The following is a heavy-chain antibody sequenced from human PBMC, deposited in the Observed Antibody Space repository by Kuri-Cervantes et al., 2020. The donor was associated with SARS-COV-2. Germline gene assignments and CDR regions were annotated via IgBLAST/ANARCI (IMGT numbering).Heavy chain of an antibody. Sequence: GSLRLSCTVSGGSISSYYWSWIRQPPGKGLEWIGEIYHSGSTNYNPSLKSRVTISVDKSKNQFSLKLSSVTAADTAVYYCARKVGGGDLYYYGMDVWGQGTTVTVSS. D-gene: IGHD4-17*01. CDR3: ARKVGGGDLYYYGMDV. CDR1: GGSISSYY. J-gene: IGHJ6*02. V-gene: IGHV4-59*12. CDR2: IYHSGST.